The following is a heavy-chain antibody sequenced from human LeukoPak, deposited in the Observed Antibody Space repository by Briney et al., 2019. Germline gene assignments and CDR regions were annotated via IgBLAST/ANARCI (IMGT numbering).Heavy chain of an antibody. V-gene: IGHV4-59*01. Sequence: PSETLSLTCTVSGGSISSYYWSWIRQPPGKGLEWIGYIYYSGSTNYNPSLKSRVTISVDTSKNQFSLKLSSVTAADTAVYYCARRDGYNSPDDYWGQGTLVTVSS. CDR2: IYYSGST. J-gene: IGHJ4*02. CDR1: GGSISSYY. D-gene: IGHD5-24*01. CDR3: ARRDGYNSPDDY.